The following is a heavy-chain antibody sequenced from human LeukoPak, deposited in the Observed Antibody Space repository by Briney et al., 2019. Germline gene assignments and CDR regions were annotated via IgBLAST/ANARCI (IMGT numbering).Heavy chain of an antibody. J-gene: IGHJ4*02. Sequence: GGSLRLSCAASGFSFSTYWMSWVRQAPGKGLEWVANIKHDGSEKYYVDSVKGRFTISRDNAKNSLYLQMNSLRAEDTAVYYCARDQRLLGYCSGTSCYPLYFDYWGQGTLVTVS. CDR1: GFSFSTYW. V-gene: IGHV3-7*01. CDR3: ARDQRLLGYCSGTSCYPLYFDY. CDR2: IKHDGSEK. D-gene: IGHD2-2*01.